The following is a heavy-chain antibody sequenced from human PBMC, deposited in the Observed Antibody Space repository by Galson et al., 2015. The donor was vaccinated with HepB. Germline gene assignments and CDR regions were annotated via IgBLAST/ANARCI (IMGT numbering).Heavy chain of an antibody. J-gene: IGHJ6*03. CDR2: IIPILGIA. CDR3: ARDTRGARFYYYMDV. D-gene: IGHD3-10*01. Sequence: SVKVSCKASGGTFSSYTISWVRQAPGQGLEWMGRIIPILGIANYAQKFQGRVTITADKSTSTAYMELSSLRSEDTAVYYCARDTRGARFYYYMDVWGKGTTVTVSS. CDR1: GGTFSSYT. V-gene: IGHV1-69*04.